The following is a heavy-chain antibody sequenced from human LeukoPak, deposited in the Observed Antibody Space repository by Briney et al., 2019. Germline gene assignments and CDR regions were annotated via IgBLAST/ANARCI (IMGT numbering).Heavy chain of an antibody. CDR1: GFTFSSYG. CDR3: ASLQQLNGFDI. D-gene: IGHD6-13*01. J-gene: IGHJ3*02. CDR2: ISYDGSDK. Sequence: GGSLRLSCAASGFTFSSYGMHWVRQAPGKGLEWVAVISYDGSDKYYADSVKGRFTISRDNSKNALYLQMNSLRAEDTAVYYCASLQQLNGFDIWGQGTKVTVSS. V-gene: IGHV3-30*03.